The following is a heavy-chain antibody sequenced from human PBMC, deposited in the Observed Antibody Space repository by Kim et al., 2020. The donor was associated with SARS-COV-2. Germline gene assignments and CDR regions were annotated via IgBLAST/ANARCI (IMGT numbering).Heavy chain of an antibody. CDR2: EGSGT. D-gene: IGHD6-13*01. Sequence: EGSGTVYADHVKGRFNISRENAKNMLYLQMNSRRADDAAVYFCVRSAAAFDYWGQGTLVSVSS. CDR3: VRSAAAFDY. V-gene: IGHV3-74*01. J-gene: IGHJ4*02.